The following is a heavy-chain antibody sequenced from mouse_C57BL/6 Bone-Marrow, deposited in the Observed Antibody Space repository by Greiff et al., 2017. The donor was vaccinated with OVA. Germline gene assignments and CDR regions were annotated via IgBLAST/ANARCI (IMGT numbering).Heavy chain of an antibody. J-gene: IGHJ2*01. CDR2: IYPGSGST. D-gene: IGHD1-1*01. CDR1: GYTFTSYW. CDR3: ARSRDYGSTCDY. Sequence: QVQLQQPGAELVKPGASVKMSCKASGYTFTSYWITWVKQRPGQGLEWIGDIYPGSGSTNYNEKFKSKATLTVDTSSSTAYMQLSSLTSEDSAVYYCARSRDYGSTCDYWGQGTTLTVSS. V-gene: IGHV1-55*01.